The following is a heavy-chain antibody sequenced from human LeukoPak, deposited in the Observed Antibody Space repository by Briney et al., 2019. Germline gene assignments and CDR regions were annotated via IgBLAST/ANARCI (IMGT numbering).Heavy chain of an antibody. Sequence: KPSETLSLTCAAYGGSFSGYYWSWIRQPPGKGLEWIGEINHSGSTNYNPSLKSRVTISVDTSKNQFSLKLSSVTAADTAVYYCARGPTFGCSGGSCYGDYWGQGTLVTVSS. J-gene: IGHJ4*02. CDR3: ARGPTFGCSGGSCYGDY. CDR2: INHSGST. V-gene: IGHV4-34*01. CDR1: GGSFSGYY. D-gene: IGHD2-15*01.